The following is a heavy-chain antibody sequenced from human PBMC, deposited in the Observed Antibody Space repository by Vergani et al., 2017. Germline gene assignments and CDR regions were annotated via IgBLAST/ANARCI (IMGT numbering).Heavy chain of an antibody. CDR1: GYTFTGYY. D-gene: IGHD6-6*01. CDR3: ARDLAARPSFLYYFDY. V-gene: IGHV1-2*06. CDR2: INTNSGGT. J-gene: IGHJ4*02. Sequence: QVQLVQSGAEVKKPGASVKVSCKASGYTFTGYYMHWVRQAPGQGLEWMGRINTNSGGTNYAQKCQGRVTRTGDTSISTAYMALSRLRTDDTAVYYCARDLAARPSFLYYFDYWGQGTLVTVSS.